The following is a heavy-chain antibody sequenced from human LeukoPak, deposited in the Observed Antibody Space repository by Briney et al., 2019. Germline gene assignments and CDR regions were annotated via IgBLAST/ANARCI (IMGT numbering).Heavy chain of an antibody. J-gene: IGHJ4*02. CDR3: ARDWNYFSC. V-gene: IGHV3-21*01. CDR2: ISSSSGSI. D-gene: IGHD1-1*01. Sequence: PGGSLRLSCAASGFTLSSYSMNWVRPAPGEGLEWVSSISSSSGSIYYADSVKGRFTISRDKAKNSVYLQMHSLRAEDTAAYYCARDWNYFSCWGQGTLVTVSS. CDR1: GFTLSSYS.